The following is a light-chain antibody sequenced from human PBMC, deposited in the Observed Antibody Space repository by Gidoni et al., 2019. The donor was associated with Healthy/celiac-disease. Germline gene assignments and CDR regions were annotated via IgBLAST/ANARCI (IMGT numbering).Light chain of an antibody. CDR3: QQRSNWLFT. Sequence: EIVLTQSPATLSLSPGERATLACRASQSVSSYLAWYPQKPGQAPRLLIYDASNRATGSPARLSGSGSGTDFTLTISSLEPEDLAVYDCQQRSNWLFTFGQGTRLEIK. V-gene: IGKV3-11*01. CDR1: QSVSSY. CDR2: DAS. J-gene: IGKJ5*01.